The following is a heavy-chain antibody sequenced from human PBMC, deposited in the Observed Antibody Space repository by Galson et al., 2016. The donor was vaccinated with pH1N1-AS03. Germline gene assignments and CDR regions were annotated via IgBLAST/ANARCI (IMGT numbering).Heavy chain of an antibody. Sequence: QSGAEVKKPGESPRISCRASGFTFTNYWIGWVRQLPGKGLEWMGIIYARDSDVRYNPSFQGQVTFSVDESNDTAYMQWSSLRASDTAMYFCARHGEPSTLSAWFDPWGQGTLVTVSS. J-gene: IGHJ5*02. CDR2: IYARDSDV. CDR1: GFTFTNYW. CDR3: ARHGEPSTLSAWFDP. D-gene: IGHD2/OR15-2a*01. V-gene: IGHV5-51*01.